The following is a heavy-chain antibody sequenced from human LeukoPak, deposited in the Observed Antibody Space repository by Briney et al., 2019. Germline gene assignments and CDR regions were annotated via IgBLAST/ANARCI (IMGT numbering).Heavy chain of an antibody. J-gene: IGHJ4*02. V-gene: IGHV4-30-2*01. CDR3: ARGFHGAPSPFDY. D-gene: IGHD3-10*01. CDR1: GGSISSGGYY. Sequence: PSETPSLTCTVSGGSISSGGYYWSWIRQPPGKGLEWIGYIYHSGSTYYNPSLKSRVTISVDRSKNQFSLKLSSVTAADTAVYYCARGFHGAPSPFDYWGQGTLVTVSS. CDR2: IYHSGST.